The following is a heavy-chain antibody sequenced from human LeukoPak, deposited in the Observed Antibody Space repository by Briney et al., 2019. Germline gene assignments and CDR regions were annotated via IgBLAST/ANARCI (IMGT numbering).Heavy chain of an antibody. CDR2: ISAYNGNT. V-gene: IGHV1-18*01. CDR3: ARDRGDIVATMADY. D-gene: IGHD5-12*01. CDR1: GYTFTSYG. Sequence: GATVKVSCKASGYTFTSYGISWVRQAPGQGLEWMGWISAYNGNTNYAQKLQGRVTMTTDTSTSTAYMELRSLRSDDTAVYYCARDRGDIVATMADYWGQGTLVTVSS. J-gene: IGHJ4*02.